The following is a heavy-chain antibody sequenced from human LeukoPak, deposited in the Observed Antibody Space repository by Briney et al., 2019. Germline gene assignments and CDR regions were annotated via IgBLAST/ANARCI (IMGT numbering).Heavy chain of an antibody. V-gene: IGHV4-39*07. J-gene: IGHJ1*01. CDR1: GASNNSDTSY. D-gene: IGHD3-9*01. CDR2: IFYSGST. Sequence: SETLSLTCTVSGASNNSDTSYWAWIRQPPGKGLEWVGNIFYSGSTSYKPSLKSRVTISVDTSKNQFSLKLSSVTAADTAVYYCARSSLEYYDILTGFHEWGQGTLVTVSS. CDR3: ARSSLEYYDILTGFHE.